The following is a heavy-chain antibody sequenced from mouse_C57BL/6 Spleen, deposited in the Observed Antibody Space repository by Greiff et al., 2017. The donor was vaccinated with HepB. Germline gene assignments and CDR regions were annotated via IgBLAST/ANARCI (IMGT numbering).Heavy chain of an antibody. D-gene: IGHD2-4*01. Sequence: EVQVVESGAELVKPGASVKLSCTASGFNIKDYYMHWVKQRTEQGLEWIGRIDPEDGETKYAPKFQGKATITADTSSNTACLQLSSLTSEDTAVYYCAVDYDRGVDDWGKGTTLTVSS. CDR3: AVDYDRGVDD. CDR2: IDPEDGET. CDR1: GFNIKDYY. V-gene: IGHV14-2*01. J-gene: IGHJ2*01.